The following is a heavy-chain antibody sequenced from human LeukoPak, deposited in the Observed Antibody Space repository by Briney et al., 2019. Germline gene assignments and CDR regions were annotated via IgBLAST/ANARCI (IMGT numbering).Heavy chain of an antibody. V-gene: IGHV3-48*03. CDR3: ARGSHGDFEDNYFYYMDV. CDR1: GFTFSDYE. J-gene: IGHJ6*03. Sequence: PGGSLRLSCVASGFTFSDYEMNWVRQSPGKGLEWVSYISSSGRILYYADSVKGRFTISRDIAKNSLYLQMSSLRAEDTAIYLCARGSHGDFEDNYFYYMDVWGKGTTVTISS. D-gene: IGHD4-17*01. CDR2: ISSSGRIL.